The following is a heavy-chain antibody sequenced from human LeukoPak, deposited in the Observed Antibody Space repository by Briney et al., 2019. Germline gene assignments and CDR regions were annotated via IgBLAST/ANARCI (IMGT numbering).Heavy chain of an antibody. CDR3: VQSTGWQGLDF. V-gene: IGHV4-59*08. CDR1: GATVNEYY. Sequence: PSETLSLTCVAFGATVNEYYWSWIRQPPGKALEWVGYIYNGVTTSYNPALRSRVTITANNTTKQFSLRLTSMAAADTAMYYGVQSTGWQGLDFWGQGALVTVSS. CDR2: IYNGVTT. D-gene: IGHD2-2*01. J-gene: IGHJ4*02.